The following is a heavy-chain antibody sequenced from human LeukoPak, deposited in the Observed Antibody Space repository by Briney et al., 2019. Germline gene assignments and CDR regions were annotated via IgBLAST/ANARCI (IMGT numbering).Heavy chain of an antibody. D-gene: IGHD7-27*01. CDR2: INPNSGDT. CDR1: GYTFTGYF. CDR3: ARDLSSTSNWELDY. J-gene: IGHJ4*02. Sequence: ASVKVSCKGSGYTFTGYFMHWVRQAPGQGLEWMGRINPNSGDTEYAQTFQGRVTMTRDTSISTAYMDLSRLRSDDTAVYYCARDLSSTSNWELDYWGQGTLVTVSS. V-gene: IGHV1-2*06.